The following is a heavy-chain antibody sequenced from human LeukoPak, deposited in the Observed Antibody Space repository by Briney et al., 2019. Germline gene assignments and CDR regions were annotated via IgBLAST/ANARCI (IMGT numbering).Heavy chain of an antibody. CDR2: IYSGGST. CDR3: ARVNYYFDY. D-gene: IGHD1-1*01. J-gene: IGHJ4*02. CDR1: GFTFRSYA. Sequence: GGSLRLSCAASGFTFRSYAMSWVRQAPGKGLEWVSVIYSGGSTYYADSVEGRFTISRDNSKNTLYLQMNSLRAEDTAVYYCARVNYYFDYWGQGTLVTVSS. V-gene: IGHV3-53*01.